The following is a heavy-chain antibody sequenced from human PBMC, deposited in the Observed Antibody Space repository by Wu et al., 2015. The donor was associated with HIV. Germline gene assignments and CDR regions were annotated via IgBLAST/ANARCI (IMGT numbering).Heavy chain of an antibody. CDR1: GDTFNNYA. D-gene: IGHD6-13*01. V-gene: IGHV1-69*12. CDR2: ISPIYGIV. Sequence: QVHLVQSGAEVKRPGSSVKVSCKVSGDTFNNYALTWVRQAPGQGLEWLAVISPIYGIVNSARKVQGRVTITADEPTNTVTMELRSLTSEDTALYYCASEWGLGQQLKPSFFDYWGQGTLVTVSS. J-gene: IGHJ4*02. CDR3: ASEWGLGQQLKPSFFDY.